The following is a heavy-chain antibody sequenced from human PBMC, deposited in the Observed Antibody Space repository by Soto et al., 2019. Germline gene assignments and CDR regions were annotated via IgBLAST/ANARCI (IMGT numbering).Heavy chain of an antibody. Sequence: ESGGGVVQPGRSLRLSCTASGFSFSSFGMHWVRQAPGKGLEWAASISYDGDKKYSADSVKGRFTVYRDNSKNTLYLQMNSLSADDTAVYYCAKGLSMVRGLFVLLPDGLDIWGQGTVVTVSS. CDR2: ISYDGDKK. J-gene: IGHJ3*02. V-gene: IGHV3-30*18. CDR3: AKGLSMVRGLFVLLPDGLDI. CDR1: GFSFSSFG. D-gene: IGHD3-10*01.